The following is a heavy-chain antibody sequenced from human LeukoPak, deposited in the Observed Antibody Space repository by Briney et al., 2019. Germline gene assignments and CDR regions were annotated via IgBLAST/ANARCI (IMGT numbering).Heavy chain of an antibody. J-gene: IGHJ4*02. CDR2: ISSSSSTI. CDR1: GFTFSSYS. D-gene: IGHD4-17*01. Sequence: GGSLRLSCAASGFTFSSYSMNWVRQAPGKGLEGVSYISSSSSTIYYADSVKGRFTISRDNAKNSLYLQMNSLRAEDTAVYYCARAGPLYDYGDYGLGYWGQGTLVTVSS. V-gene: IGHV3-48*04. CDR3: ARAGPLYDYGDYGLGY.